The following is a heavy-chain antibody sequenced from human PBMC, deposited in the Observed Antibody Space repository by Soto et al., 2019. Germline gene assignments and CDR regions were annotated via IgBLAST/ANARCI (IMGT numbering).Heavy chain of an antibody. V-gene: IGHV3-33*01. CDR1: GLPSGGFA. J-gene: IGHJ6*02. Sequence: GGSWSSSWAPFGLPSGGFAWPWVRQPQGKGLEWVAVIWYDGSNKYYADSVKGRFTISRDNSKNTLYLQMNSLRAEDTAVYYCARDKTANYYYYYGMDVWGQGTTVTVSS. CDR3: ARDKTANYYYYYGMDV. CDR2: IWYDGSNK. D-gene: IGHD2-21*02.